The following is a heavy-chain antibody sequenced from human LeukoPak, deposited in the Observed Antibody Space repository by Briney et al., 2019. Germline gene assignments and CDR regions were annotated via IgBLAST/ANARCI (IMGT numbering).Heavy chain of an antibody. CDR1: GYTFNNFG. CDR3: ARDGTSTDDY. CDR2: ISGNNDNP. D-gene: IGHD2-2*01. V-gene: IGHV1-18*01. Sequence: ASVKVSCKTSGYTFNNFGINWVRQAPGQGLEWMAWISGNNDNPNYGQKFQGRFTVTTDSSTSTAYMELRNLRSDDTAVYYCARDGTSTDDYWGQGTLVTVSS. J-gene: IGHJ4*02.